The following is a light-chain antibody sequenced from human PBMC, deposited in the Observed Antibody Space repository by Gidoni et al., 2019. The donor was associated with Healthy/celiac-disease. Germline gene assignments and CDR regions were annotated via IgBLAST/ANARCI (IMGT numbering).Light chain of an antibody. J-gene: IGKJ2*01. Sequence: AIRITQAPSSLSAATGDRVTITCRASQGISSYLAWYQQKPGKAPKLLIYAASTFQSGVPSRFSGSGSGTAFTLPISCLQSEDFATSYCQQYYSYPQTFGQGTKLEIK. V-gene: IGKV1-8*01. CDR2: AAS. CDR3: QQYYSYPQT. CDR1: QGISSY.